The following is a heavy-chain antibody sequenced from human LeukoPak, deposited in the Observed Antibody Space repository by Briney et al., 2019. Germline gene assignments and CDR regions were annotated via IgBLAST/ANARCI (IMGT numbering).Heavy chain of an antibody. Sequence: TSETLSLTCTVFGVSFTTSGYYGAWIRQPPGRGLEWIGSISYSGITYYKPSLRGRVTISGDTAKNQFSLKLSSVTAADTAVYYCARHNDYASLMDVWGQGTTVTVSS. CDR3: ARHNDYASLMDV. CDR2: ISYSGIT. V-gene: IGHV4-39*01. J-gene: IGHJ6*02. CDR1: GVSFTTSGYY. D-gene: IGHD2-2*01.